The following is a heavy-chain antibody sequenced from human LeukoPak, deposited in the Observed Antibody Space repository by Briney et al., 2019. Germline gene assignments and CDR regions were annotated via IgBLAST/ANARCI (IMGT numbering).Heavy chain of an antibody. D-gene: IGHD3-3*01. J-gene: IGHJ3*02. CDR3: ARDQTHHYDFWSGYYWASGAFDI. V-gene: IGHV7-4-1*02. CDR1: GYTFTSYA. Sequence: ASVKVSCKASGYTFTSYAMNWVRQAPGRGREWMGWINTNTGNPTYAQGFTGRFVFSLDTSVSTAYLQISSLKAEDTAVYYCARDQTHHYDFWSGYYWASGAFDIWGQGTMVTVSS. CDR2: INTNTGNP.